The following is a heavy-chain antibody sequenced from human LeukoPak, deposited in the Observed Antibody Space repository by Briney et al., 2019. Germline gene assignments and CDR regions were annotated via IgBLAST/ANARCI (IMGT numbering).Heavy chain of an antibody. Sequence: GGSLRLSCAASRFTFSSYWMSWVRQAPGKGLEWVANIKHDGSEKYYADSVKGRFTISRDNSKNTLYLQMNSLRPEDTAVYYCAKRGSCSGGSCYPYYLDYWGQGTLVTVSS. CDR2: IKHDGSEK. D-gene: IGHD2-15*01. J-gene: IGHJ4*02. CDR3: AKRGSCSGGSCYPYYLDY. CDR1: RFTFSSYW. V-gene: IGHV3-7*01.